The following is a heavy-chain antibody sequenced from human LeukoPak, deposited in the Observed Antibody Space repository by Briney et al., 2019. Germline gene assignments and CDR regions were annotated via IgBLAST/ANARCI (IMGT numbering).Heavy chain of an antibody. CDR2: MNPNSGNT. Sequence: ASVKVSCKASGYTFTSYDINWVRQATGQGLEWMGWMNPNSGNTGYAQKFQGRVTMTRNASISTAYMELSSLRSEDTAVYYCARTMGDYYDSSGLRLSVDFQHWGQGTLVTVSS. CDR1: GYTFTSYD. V-gene: IGHV1-8*01. J-gene: IGHJ1*01. D-gene: IGHD3-22*01. CDR3: ARTMGDYYDSSGLRLSVDFQH.